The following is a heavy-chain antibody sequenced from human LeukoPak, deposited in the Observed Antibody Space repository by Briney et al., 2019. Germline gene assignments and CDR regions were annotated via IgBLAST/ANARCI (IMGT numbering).Heavy chain of an antibody. CDR3: ATVLRFLEIDY. Sequence: GGSPRLSCAASGFTFSSYSMNWIRQAPGKGLEWVSYISSSSSTIYYADSVKGRFTISRDNAKNSLYLQMNSLRAEDTAVYYCATVLRFLEIDYWGQGTLVTVSS. CDR2: ISSSSSTI. V-gene: IGHV3-48*01. D-gene: IGHD3-3*01. J-gene: IGHJ4*02. CDR1: GFTFSSYS.